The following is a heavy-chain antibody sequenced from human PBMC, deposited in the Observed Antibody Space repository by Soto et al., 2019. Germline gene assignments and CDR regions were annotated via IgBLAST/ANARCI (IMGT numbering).Heavy chain of an antibody. J-gene: IGHJ4*02. V-gene: IGHV3-30-3*01. CDR3: XXXXXXXXSXSCXED. Sequence: QVQLVESGGGVVQRGGSLRLSCAVSGFTFSNYIMHWVRQAPGKGLEWVAVISYDGTTKYYADSLKGRFTISRDNSKNTMFLKMNSLSPEDTAXXXXXXXXXXXXSXSCXEDWGQGTLV. CDR2: ISYDGTTK. CDR1: GFTFSNYI. D-gene: IGHD2-2*01.